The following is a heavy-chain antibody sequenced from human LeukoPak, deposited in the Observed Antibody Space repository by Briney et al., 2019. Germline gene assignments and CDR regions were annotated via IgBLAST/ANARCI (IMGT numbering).Heavy chain of an antibody. Sequence: ASVKVSCKASGYTFTSYGISWVRQAPGQGLEWMGWISAYNGNTNYAQKLQGRVTMTTDTSTSTAYMELRSLRSDDTAVYYCARDRGQLQQTYFDYWAREPWSPSPQ. V-gene: IGHV1-18*01. J-gene: IGHJ4*02. CDR1: GYTFTSYG. CDR3: ARDRGQLQQTYFDY. CDR2: ISAYNGNT. D-gene: IGHD3-10*01.